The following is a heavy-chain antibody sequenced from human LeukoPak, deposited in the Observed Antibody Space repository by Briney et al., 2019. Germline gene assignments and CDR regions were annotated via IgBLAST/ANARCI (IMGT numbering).Heavy chain of an antibody. CDR1: GGSISSYY. J-gene: IGHJ5*02. D-gene: IGHD3-22*01. CDR2: IYYSGST. V-gene: IGHV4-59*12. CDR3: ARDTFRGGSSGFFWFDP. Sequence: SETLSLTCTVSGGSISSYYWSWIRQPPGKGLEWIGYIYYSGSTYYNPSLKSRVTISVDTSKNQFSLKLSSVTAADTAVYYCARDTFRGGSSGFFWFDPWGQGTLVTVSS.